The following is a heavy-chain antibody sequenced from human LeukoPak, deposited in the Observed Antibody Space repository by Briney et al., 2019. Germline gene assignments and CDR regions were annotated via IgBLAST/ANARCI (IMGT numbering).Heavy chain of an antibody. CDR2: IYYSGST. D-gene: IGHD2/OR15-2a*01. CDR1: GGSISSYY. CDR3: AREGTTDDAFDI. J-gene: IGHJ3*02. Sequence: SSETLSLTCTVSGGSISSYYWSWIRQPPGKGLEWIGYIYYSGSTNYNPSLKSRVTISVDTSKNQFSLKLSSVTAADTAVYYCAREGTTDDAFDIWGQGTMVTVSS. V-gene: IGHV4-59*12.